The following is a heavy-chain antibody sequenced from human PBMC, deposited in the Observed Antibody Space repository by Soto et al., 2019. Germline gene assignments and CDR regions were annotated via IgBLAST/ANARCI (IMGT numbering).Heavy chain of an antibody. Sequence: GGSLRLSCAASGFTFSSYWMHWVRQAPGKGLVWVSRINSDGSSTSYADSVKGRFTISRDNAKNTLYLQMNSLRAEDTAVYYCASIGTGAAFDIWGQGTMVTVSS. V-gene: IGHV3-74*01. CDR3: ASIGTGAAFDI. J-gene: IGHJ3*02. D-gene: IGHD1-1*01. CDR2: INSDGSST. CDR1: GFTFSSYW.